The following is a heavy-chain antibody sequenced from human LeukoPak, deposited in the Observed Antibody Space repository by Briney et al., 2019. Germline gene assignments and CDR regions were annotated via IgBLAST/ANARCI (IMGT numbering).Heavy chain of an antibody. V-gene: IGHV1-18*01. D-gene: IGHD6-13*01. CDR1: GYTYTTDG. Sequence: ASVKVSCKASGYTYTTDGISWVRQAPGQGLEWMGWIDTYSGKANYAQKFQGRVTMTSDTSTSTAYMELRSLRSDDTAVYYCARDRGIAEADSFDPWGQGTLVTVSS. J-gene: IGHJ5*02. CDR2: IDTYSGKA. CDR3: ARDRGIAEADSFDP.